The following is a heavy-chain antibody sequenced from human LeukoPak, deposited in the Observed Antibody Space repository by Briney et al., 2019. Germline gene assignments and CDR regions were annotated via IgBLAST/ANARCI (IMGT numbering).Heavy chain of an antibody. J-gene: IGHJ4*02. Sequence: PSETLSLTCTVSGVSMSSYYWSWIRQPAGKGLEWIGRIYTSGSTNYNPSLKSRVTMSVDTSKNQFSLKLSSVTAADTAVYYCARGGVLKSVDYWGQGTLVAVSS. CDR2: IYTSGST. V-gene: IGHV4-4*07. CDR3: ARGGVLKSVDY. CDR1: GVSMSSYY. D-gene: IGHD3-16*01.